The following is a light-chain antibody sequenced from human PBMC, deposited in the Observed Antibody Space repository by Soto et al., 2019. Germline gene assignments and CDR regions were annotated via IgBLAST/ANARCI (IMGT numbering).Light chain of an antibody. CDR3: CSYAGTSTYG. V-gene: IGLV2-11*01. Sequence: QSALTQPPSVSGSPGQAVTISCTGTSSDVGDYDYVSWYLQHPGTAPKLLISDVSRRHSGVPDRFSGSKSGNTASLTISGLQVDDEGDYYCCSYAGTSTYGFGTGTKLTVL. CDR2: DVS. J-gene: IGLJ1*01. CDR1: SSDVGDYDY.